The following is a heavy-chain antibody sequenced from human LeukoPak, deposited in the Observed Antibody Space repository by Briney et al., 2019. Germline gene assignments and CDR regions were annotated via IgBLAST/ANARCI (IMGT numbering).Heavy chain of an antibody. Sequence: PSETLSLTCTVSGASISSHYWSWIRQPPGKGLEWNGYISYSGSINYNPSLRSRVTISVDTSKNQFSLKLSSVTAADTAVYYCARGIPSGSYKYYFDYWGQGTLVTVSS. D-gene: IGHD1-26*01. V-gene: IGHV4-59*11. CDR3: ARGIPSGSYKYYFDY. CDR1: GASISSHY. J-gene: IGHJ4*02. CDR2: ISYSGSI.